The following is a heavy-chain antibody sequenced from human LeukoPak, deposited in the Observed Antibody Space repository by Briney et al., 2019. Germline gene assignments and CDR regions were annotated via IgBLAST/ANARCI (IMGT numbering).Heavy chain of an antibody. V-gene: IGHV3-23*01. CDR2: ISGSGGTT. D-gene: IGHD3-22*01. CDR1: GFTFNTYA. J-gene: IGHJ4*02. Sequence: GGSLRLSCAASGFTFNTYAMSWVRQAPGKGLEWVSAISGSGGTTYYADSVEGRFIISRDNSKNTLYVQMNSLRAEDTAVYYCARGDFYDSRGYLGGVGYWGQGTLVTVSS. CDR3: ARGDFYDSRGYLGGVGY.